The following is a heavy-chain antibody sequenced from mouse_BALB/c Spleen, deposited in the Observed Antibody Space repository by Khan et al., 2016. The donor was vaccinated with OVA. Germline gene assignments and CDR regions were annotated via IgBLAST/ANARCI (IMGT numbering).Heavy chain of an antibody. Sequence: DLVKPGASVKLSCKASGYTFTSYWMNWIKQRPGQGLEWIGRIAPGSGSTYYNEMFKGKATLTVDTSSSTAYIQLSSLTSEDSAVYFCARALGGKVPLDYWGQGTTLTVSS. D-gene: IGHD1-1*02. V-gene: IGHV1S41*01. J-gene: IGHJ2*01. CDR1: GYTFTSYW. CDR3: ARALGGKVPLDY. CDR2: IAPGSGST.